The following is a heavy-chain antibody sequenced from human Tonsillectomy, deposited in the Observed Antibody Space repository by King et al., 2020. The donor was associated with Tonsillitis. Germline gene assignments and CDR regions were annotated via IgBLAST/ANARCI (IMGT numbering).Heavy chain of an antibody. D-gene: IGHD6-6*01. V-gene: IGHV4-59*08. CDR3: ARLLHEYSRSAGCFDY. CDR1: GGSIRSHY. Sequence: QLQESGPGLAKPSETLSLTCTVSGGSIRSHYWSWIRQPPGKGLEWIGYIYSSGSTNYNPSLKSRVTISVDTSKNQFSLTLSSVTAADTAVYHCARLLHEYSRSAGCFDYWGQGTLVTVSS. J-gene: IGHJ4*02. CDR2: IYSSGST.